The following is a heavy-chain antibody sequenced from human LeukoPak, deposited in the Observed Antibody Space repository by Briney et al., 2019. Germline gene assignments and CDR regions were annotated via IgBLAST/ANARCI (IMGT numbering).Heavy chain of an antibody. V-gene: IGHV3-33*01. CDR2: IWYDGSSK. CDR1: GFTFSSYG. Sequence: GGSLRLSCAASGFTFSSYGMHWVRQAPGKGLEWVAVIWYDGSSKYYADSVKGRFTISRDNSKNTLYLQMNSLRAEDTAVYYCAAGGNSDYWGQGTLVAVSS. J-gene: IGHJ4*02. CDR3: AAGGNSDY. D-gene: IGHD4-23*01.